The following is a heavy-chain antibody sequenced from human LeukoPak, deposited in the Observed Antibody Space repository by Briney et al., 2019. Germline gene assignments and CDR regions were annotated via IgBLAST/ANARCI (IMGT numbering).Heavy chain of an antibody. J-gene: IGHJ4*02. CDR2: INHSGST. Sequence: SETLSLTCAVYGGSFSGYYWSWIRQPPGKGLEWIGEINHSGSTNYNPSLKSRVTISVDTSKNQFSLKLSSVTAADTAVYYCARIGIAVAGRVYWGQGTLVIVSS. V-gene: IGHV4-34*01. D-gene: IGHD6-19*01. CDR1: GGSFSGYY. CDR3: ARIGIAVAGRVY.